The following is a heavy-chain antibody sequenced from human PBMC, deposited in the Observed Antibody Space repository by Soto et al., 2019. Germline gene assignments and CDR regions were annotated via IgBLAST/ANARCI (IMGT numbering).Heavy chain of an antibody. V-gene: IGHV4-59*01. D-gene: IGHD1-26*01. CDR1: GGSISSYY. CDR3: EREVGGYNRRSFDY. J-gene: IGHJ4*02. Sequence: QVQLQESGPGLVKPSETLSLTCTVSGGSISSYYWSWIRQPPGKGLEWIGYIYYSGSTKYNPSLKSRVTISVDTSKNQISLKLSSVTAAETAVYYCEREVGGYNRRSFDYWGQGTLVTVSS. CDR2: IYYSGST.